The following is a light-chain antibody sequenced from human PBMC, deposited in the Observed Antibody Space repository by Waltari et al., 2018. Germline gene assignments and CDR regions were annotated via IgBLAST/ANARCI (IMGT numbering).Light chain of an antibody. J-gene: IGLJ3*02. CDR2: DDI. Sequence: QSALTQPASVSGSPGQSITISCIGVSNDVGSYSLVSWYQHHPDKAPNLLIYDDIKRPAVVSDRFSGSRSGNTASMTISGLQAEDEADYFCSSYAGDRTWVFGGGTKLSVL. V-gene: IGLV2-23*01. CDR1: SNDVGSYSL. CDR3: SSYAGDRTWV.